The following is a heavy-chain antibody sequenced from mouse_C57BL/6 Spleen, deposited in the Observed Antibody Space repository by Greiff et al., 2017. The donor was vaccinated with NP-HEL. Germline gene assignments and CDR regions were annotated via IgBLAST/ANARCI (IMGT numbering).Heavy chain of an antibody. Sequence: QVQLKQPGAELVKPGASVKLSCKASGYTFTSYWMQWVKQRPGQGLEWIGEIDPSASYTNYNQKFKGKATLTVDTSSSTAYMQLSSLTSEDSAVYYCARPNYYGSSHWYFDVWGTGTTVTVSS. J-gene: IGHJ1*03. D-gene: IGHD1-1*01. CDR1: GYTFTSYW. V-gene: IGHV1-50*01. CDR2: IDPSASYT. CDR3: ARPNYYGSSHWYFDV.